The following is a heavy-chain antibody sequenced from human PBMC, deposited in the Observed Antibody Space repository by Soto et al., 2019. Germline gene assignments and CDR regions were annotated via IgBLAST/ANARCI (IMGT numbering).Heavy chain of an antibody. V-gene: IGHV4-59*01. CDR3: AKGGMGPLFEALDY. CDR1: CGSISNYY. J-gene: IGHJ4*02. Sequence: PSETLSLTCTVSCGSISNYYWYWIRQPPGKGLEWIAYIYYSGSSNYNPSLKSRVTISVDTSKNQFSLNLTYVTAADTAGYYCAKGGMGPLFEALDYWGQGALVTVSS. CDR2: IYYSGSS. D-gene: IGHD2-8*01.